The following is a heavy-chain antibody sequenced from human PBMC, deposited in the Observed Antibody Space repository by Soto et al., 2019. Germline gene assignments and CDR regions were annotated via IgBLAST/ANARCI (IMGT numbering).Heavy chain of an antibody. Sequence: EVQLLESGGGLVQPGGSLRLSCAVSGFTFSSHAMSWVRQAPGKGLECVSSITGSGDSTYYADSVKGRFTISRDKSKSTLYLQMISLRAEDTAVYYCAKDLQFSGWLSAQTFEYWGQGTQVTVSS. V-gene: IGHV3-23*01. CDR1: GFTFSSHA. CDR2: ITGSGDST. CDR3: AKDLQFSGWLSAQTFEY. D-gene: IGHD6-19*01. J-gene: IGHJ4*02.